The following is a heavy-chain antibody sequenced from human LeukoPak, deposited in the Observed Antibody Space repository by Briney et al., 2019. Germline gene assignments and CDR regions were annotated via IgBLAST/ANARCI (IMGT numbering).Heavy chain of an antibody. V-gene: IGHV3-74*01. J-gene: IGHJ4*02. CDR1: GFTFSSYA. CDR2: INTDGSST. Sequence: PGGSLRLSCAASGFTFSSYAMSWVRQAPGKGLVWVSRINTDGSSTAYADSVKGRFTIPRDNAKNTVYLQMNSLRAEDTAVYYCARVQNEWQLLPGFDYWGQGTLVTVSS. CDR3: ARVQNEWQLLPGFDY. D-gene: IGHD2-15*01.